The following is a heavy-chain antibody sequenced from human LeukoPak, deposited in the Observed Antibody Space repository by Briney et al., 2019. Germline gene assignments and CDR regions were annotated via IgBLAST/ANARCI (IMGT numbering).Heavy chain of an antibody. J-gene: IGHJ6*02. CDR2: ISSSGSTI. V-gene: IGHV3-11*01. CDR1: GFTFSDYY. CDR3: ARDRIYYYDSSGYYYYYYYGMDV. Sequence: GGSLRLSCAASGFTFSDYYMSWIRQAPGKGLEWVSYISSSGSTIYYADSVKGRFTISRDNAKNSLYLQMNSLRAEDTAVYYCARDRIYYYDSSGYYYYYYYGMDVWGQGTTVTVSS. D-gene: IGHD3-22*01.